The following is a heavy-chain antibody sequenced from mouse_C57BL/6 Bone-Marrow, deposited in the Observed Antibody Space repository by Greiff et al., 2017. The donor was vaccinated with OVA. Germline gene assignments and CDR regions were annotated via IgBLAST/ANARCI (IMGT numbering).Heavy chain of an antibody. CDR3: ARGGITTVVAPDV. V-gene: IGHV5-16*01. CDR2: INYDGSST. J-gene: IGHJ1*03. Sequence: VESEGGLVQPGSSIKLSCTASGFTFSDYYMAWVRQVPEKGLEWVANINYDGSSTYYLDSLKSRFIISRDNAKNILYLQMSSLKSEDTATYYCARGGITTVVAPDVWGTGTTVTVSS. CDR1: GFTFSDYY. D-gene: IGHD1-1*01.